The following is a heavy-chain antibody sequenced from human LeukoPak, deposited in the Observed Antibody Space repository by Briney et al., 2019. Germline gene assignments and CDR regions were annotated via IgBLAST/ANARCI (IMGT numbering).Heavy chain of an antibody. CDR1: GFTFSRYA. V-gene: IGHV3-23*01. D-gene: IGHD3-10*01. Sequence: GGSLRLSCAASGFTFSRYAMSWVRQAPGKGLEWVSAISGSGGSTYYADSVKGRFTISRDNSKNTLYLQMNSLRAEDTAVYYCAKDRLTMVRGTPFDYWGQGTLVTVSS. CDR2: ISGSGGST. J-gene: IGHJ4*02. CDR3: AKDRLTMVRGTPFDY.